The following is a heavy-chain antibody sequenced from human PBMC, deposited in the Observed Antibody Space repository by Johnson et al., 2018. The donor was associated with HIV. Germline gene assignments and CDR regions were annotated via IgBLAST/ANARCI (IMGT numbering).Heavy chain of an antibody. J-gene: IGHJ3*02. D-gene: IGHD6-13*01. Sequence: VESGGGVVRPGGSLRLSCAASGFTFSSYGMHWVRQAPGKGLEWVAVIRYDGSNKYYADSVTGRFTISRDNSTNTLYLQMNSLGAEDTAVYYCAKERGYIRSFDIWGQGTVVTVSS. CDR1: GFTFSSYG. CDR3: AKERGYIRSFDI. CDR2: IRYDGSNK. V-gene: IGHV3-30*02.